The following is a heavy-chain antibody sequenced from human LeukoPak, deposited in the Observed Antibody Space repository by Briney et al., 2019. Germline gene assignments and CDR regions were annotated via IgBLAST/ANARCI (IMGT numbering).Heavy chain of an antibody. J-gene: IGHJ4*02. D-gene: IGHD1-1*01. CDR1: GFTFSGYW. V-gene: IGHV3-74*01. CDR3: ARFFGTDGDY. Sequence: GGSLRLSCAASGFTFSGYWMHWVRQAPGKGLVWVSRIDNDGSGTRYADSVKGRFTISRDNAKNTVYLQMNSLRVEDTAMYYCARFFGTDGDYWGQGTLVTVSS. CDR2: IDNDGSGT.